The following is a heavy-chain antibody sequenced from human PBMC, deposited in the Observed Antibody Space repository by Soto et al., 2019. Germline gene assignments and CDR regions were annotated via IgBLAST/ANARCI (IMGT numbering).Heavy chain of an antibody. CDR1: GFTFTSSA. D-gene: IGHD3-3*01. J-gene: IGHJ5*02. CDR3: ARAWSSVWYNWFDP. CDR2: INPSGGST. V-gene: IGHV1-46*03. Sequence: ASVKVSCKASGFTFTSSAVQWVRQARGQRLEWMGIINPSGGSTSYAQKFQGRVTMTRDTSTSTVYMELSSLRSEDTAVYYCARAWSSVWYNWFDPWGQGTLVTVSS.